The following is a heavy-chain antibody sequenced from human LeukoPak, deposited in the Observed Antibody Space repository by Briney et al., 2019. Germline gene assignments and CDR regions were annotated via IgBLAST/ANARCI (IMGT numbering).Heavy chain of an antibody. Sequence: SGGSLRLSCAASGFTFDDYAMHWVRQAPGKGLEWVSGISWNSGSIGYADSVKGRFTISRDNAKNSLYLQMNSLRAEDTALYYCAKAINYDILTGYYPDYWGQGTLATVSS. V-gene: IGHV3-9*01. D-gene: IGHD3-9*01. CDR1: GFTFDDYA. CDR2: ISWNSGSI. J-gene: IGHJ4*02. CDR3: AKAINYDILTGYYPDY.